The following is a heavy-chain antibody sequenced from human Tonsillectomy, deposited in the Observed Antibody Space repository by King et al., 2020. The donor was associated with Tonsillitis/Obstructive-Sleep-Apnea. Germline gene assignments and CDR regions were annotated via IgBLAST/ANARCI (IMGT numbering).Heavy chain of an antibody. V-gene: IGHV1-8*01. CDR1: GYTFARYD. D-gene: IGHD6-19*01. J-gene: IGHJ4*02. Sequence: QLVQSGAEVKKPGASVKVSCKGSGYTFARYDINGVRQATGQGLEWMGWMNPNSGKTGFAQKFQGRVTMTRDISTTTAYMELSSLKPEDTGLYYCAISGDTSAWNFDSWGQGTRVTVSS. CDR3: AISGDTSAWNFDS. CDR2: MNPNSGKT.